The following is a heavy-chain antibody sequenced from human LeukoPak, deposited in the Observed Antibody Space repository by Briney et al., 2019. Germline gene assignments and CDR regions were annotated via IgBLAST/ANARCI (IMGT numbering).Heavy chain of an antibody. J-gene: IGHJ4*02. D-gene: IGHD4-11*01. Sequence: PGGSLRLSCAASGFTFSSYEMNWVRQAPGKGLEWVSYISSSSSTIYYADSVKGRFTISRDNAKNSLYLQMNSLRAEDTAVYYCAYTVTTGYWGQGTLVTVSS. CDR3: AYTVTTGY. CDR2: ISSSSSTI. V-gene: IGHV3-48*01. CDR1: GFTFSSYE.